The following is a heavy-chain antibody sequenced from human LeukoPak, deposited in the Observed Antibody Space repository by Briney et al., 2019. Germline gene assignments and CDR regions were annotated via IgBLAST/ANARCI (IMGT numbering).Heavy chain of an antibody. D-gene: IGHD3-10*01. CDR3: ARLWFGESWFDP. V-gene: IGHV4-59*01. Sequence: SETLSLTCNVSGDSISSSHWSWIRQSPGKGLEWIGYIYHSGNTNYNPSLKSRLTISVDTSKNQFSLKLSSVTAADTAVYYCARLWFGESWFDPWSQGTLVTVSS. J-gene: IGHJ5*02. CDR2: IYHSGNT. CDR1: GDSISSSH.